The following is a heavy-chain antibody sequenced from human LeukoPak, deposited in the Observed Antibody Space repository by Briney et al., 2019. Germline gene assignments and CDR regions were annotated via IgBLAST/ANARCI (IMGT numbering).Heavy chain of an antibody. CDR2: INSGGST. CDR3: ARDDILTGYRDY. D-gene: IGHD3-9*01. V-gene: IGHV3-53*01. J-gene: IGHJ4*02. CDR1: VFTVSSNY. Sequence: GGSLRLSCAASVFTVSSNYMSWLRQAPGKGLEWGSVINSGGSTYYADSVKGRFTISRDNSKNTLYLQMNSLKAEDTAVYYCARDDILTGYRDYWGQGTLVTVSS.